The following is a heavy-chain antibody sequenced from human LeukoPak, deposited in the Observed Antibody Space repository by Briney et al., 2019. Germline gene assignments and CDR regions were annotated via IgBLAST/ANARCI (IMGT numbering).Heavy chain of an antibody. CDR3: ARHDLGALYAIDF. V-gene: IGHV3-53*01. CDR2: IYSGGNT. J-gene: IGHJ3*01. CDR1: GFSVYNY. D-gene: IGHD3-16*01. Sequence: PGGSLRLSCAVSGFSVYNYMSWVRQAPGKGLEWVSVIYSGGNTYYADSVKGRFTISRDISKNTLYLQMNGLRDEDTAVYYCARHDLGALYAIDFWGQGTMVTVSS.